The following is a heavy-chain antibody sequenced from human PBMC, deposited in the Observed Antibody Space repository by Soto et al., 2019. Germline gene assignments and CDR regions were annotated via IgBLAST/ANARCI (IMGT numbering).Heavy chain of an antibody. CDR1: GFTFSDAW. D-gene: IGHD1-26*01. CDR2: IKSKRGGGAI. CDR3: TTDEWD. J-gene: IGHJ4*02. Sequence: EVQLVESGGGLVEPGGSLRLSCAASGFTFSDAWMSWVRQAPGKGLEWVGRIKSKRGGGAIDYAIPVKGRFIISRDDSKSTLDLQMNSLKTEDTASYYCTTDEWDWGQGTLVTVSS. V-gene: IGHV3-15*05.